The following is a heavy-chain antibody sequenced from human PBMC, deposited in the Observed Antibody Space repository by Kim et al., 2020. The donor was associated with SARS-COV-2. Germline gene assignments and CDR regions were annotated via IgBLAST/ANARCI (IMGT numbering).Heavy chain of an antibody. V-gene: IGHV1-3*01. D-gene: IGHD6-19*01. J-gene: IGHJ4*02. Sequence: KYSQKFQGRVTITRDTSASTAYMELSSLRSEDTAVYYCARWGIIAVLDYWGQGTLVTVSS. CDR3: ARWGIIAVLDY.